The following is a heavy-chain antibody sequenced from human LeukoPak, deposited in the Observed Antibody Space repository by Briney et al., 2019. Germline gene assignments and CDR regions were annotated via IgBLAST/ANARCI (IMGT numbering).Heavy chain of an antibody. Sequence: SETLSLTCTVSGGSISSYYRSWIRQPAGKGLEWIGRIYTSGSTNYNPSLKSRVTMSVDTSKNQFSLKLSSVTAADTAVYYCARDFQMVRGDPYNWFDPWGQGTLVTVSS. CDR1: GGSISSYY. CDR3: ARDFQMVRGDPYNWFDP. D-gene: IGHD3-10*01. V-gene: IGHV4-4*07. J-gene: IGHJ5*02. CDR2: IYTSGST.